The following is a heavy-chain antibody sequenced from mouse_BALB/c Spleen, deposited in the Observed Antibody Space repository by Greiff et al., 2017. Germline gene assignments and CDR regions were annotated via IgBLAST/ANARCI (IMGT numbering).Heavy chain of an antibody. CDR3: ARGGRVDY. CDR1: GFTFSSYA. V-gene: IGHV5-6-5*01. Sequence: EVQVVESGGGLVKPGGSLKLSCAASGFTFSSYAMSWVRQTPEKRLEWVASISSGGSTYYPDSVKGRFTISRDNARNILYLQMSSLRSEDTAMYYCARGGRVDYWGQGTTLTVSS. CDR2: ISSGGST. D-gene: IGHD1-1*01. J-gene: IGHJ2*01.